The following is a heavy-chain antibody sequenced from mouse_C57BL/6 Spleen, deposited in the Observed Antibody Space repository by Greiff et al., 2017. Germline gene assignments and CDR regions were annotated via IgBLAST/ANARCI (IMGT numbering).Heavy chain of an antibody. CDR1: GYSFTGYF. D-gene: IGHD1-1*01. CDR2: INPYNGDT. J-gene: IGHJ3*01. V-gene: IGHV1-20*01. CDR3: ARGDGSSFPWFAY. Sequence: LVKPGDSVKISCKASGYSFTGYFMNWVMQSHGKSLEWIGRINPYNGDTFYNQKFKGKATLTVDKSSSTAHMELRSLTSEDSAVYYCARGDGSSFPWFAYWGQGTLVTVSA.